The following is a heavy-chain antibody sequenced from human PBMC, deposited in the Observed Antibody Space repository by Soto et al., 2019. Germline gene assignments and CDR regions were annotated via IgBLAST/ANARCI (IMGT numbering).Heavy chain of an antibody. J-gene: IGHJ4*02. CDR1: GFTFSTYW. V-gene: IGHV3-74*01. D-gene: IGHD2-21*02. CDR3: ARENKGSSLTSTYTY. Sequence: EVQLVESGGGLVQPGGSLRLYCAASGFTFSTYWMHWVRQAPGKGLVWVSRLNGDGTYTFYADSVKGRFTISRDNAKNTLYLQINSLRAEDTAVYYCARENKGSSLTSTYTYWGRGTLVTVSS. CDR2: LNGDGTYT.